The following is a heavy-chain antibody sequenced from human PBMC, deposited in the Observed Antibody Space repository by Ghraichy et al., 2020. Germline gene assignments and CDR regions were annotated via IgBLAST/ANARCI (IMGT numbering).Heavy chain of an antibody. Sequence: ASVKVSCKASGYTFTSYAMHWVRQAPGQRLEWMGWINAGNGNTKYSQKFQGRVTITRATSASTAYMELSSLRSEDTAVYYCARVSGYDSQIDYWGQGTLVTVSS. CDR1: GYTFTSYA. CDR2: INAGNGNT. CDR3: ARVSGYDSQIDY. V-gene: IGHV1-3*01. D-gene: IGHD5-12*01. J-gene: IGHJ4*02.